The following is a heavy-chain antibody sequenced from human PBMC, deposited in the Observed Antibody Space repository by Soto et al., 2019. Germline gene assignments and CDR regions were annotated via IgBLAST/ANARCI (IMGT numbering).Heavy chain of an antibody. V-gene: IGHV4-39*01. Sequence: SETLSLTCTVSGGSISSSSYYWGWIRQPPGKGLEWIGSIYYSGSTYYNPSLKSRVTISVDTSKNQFSLKLSFVTAADTAVYYGASQGVAAAGQDGGGADYWGQGTLVTVSS. CDR1: GGSISSSSYY. CDR2: IYYSGST. J-gene: IGHJ4*02. D-gene: IGHD6-13*01. CDR3: ASQGVAAAGQDGGGADY.